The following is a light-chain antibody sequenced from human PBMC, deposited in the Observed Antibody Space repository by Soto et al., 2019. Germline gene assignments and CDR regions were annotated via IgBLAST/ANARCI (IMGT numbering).Light chain of an antibody. Sequence: EIVLTQSPGTLSLSPGERATLSCRASQSVSSSYLAWYQQKPGQAPRLLIYGASSRATGIPDRFSGSGSGTDFTLTISRLEPEDFAVYYCQRYGSSPRKFGQGTK. CDR3: QRYGSSPRK. CDR2: GAS. J-gene: IGKJ1*01. CDR1: QSVSSSY. V-gene: IGKV3-20*01.